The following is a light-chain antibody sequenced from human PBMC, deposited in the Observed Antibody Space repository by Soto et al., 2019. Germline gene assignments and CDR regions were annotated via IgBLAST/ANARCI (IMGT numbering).Light chain of an antibody. J-gene: IGKJ1*01. CDR2: DAS. CDR3: QHYNSYSEA. V-gene: IGKV1-13*02. CDR1: QGIGSA. Sequence: AVQLTQSPSSLSASVGDRVTISCRASQGIGSALAWYQQKPGKAPKVLIYDASSLESGVPSRFSGSGSGTDFTLTISSLQPDDFATYYCQHYNSYSEAFGQGTKVDIK.